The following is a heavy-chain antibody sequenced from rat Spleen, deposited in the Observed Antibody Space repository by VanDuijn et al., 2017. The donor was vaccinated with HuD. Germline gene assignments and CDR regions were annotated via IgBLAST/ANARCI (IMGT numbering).Heavy chain of an antibody. J-gene: IGHJ2*01. CDR1: GFTLSDYG. Sequence: EVHLVESGGGLVQPGRSLKLSCVASGFTLSDYGMAWVRQTPTKGLEWVASISSGAGNTYFRDSVKGRFPISRDNAKNTLYLQMDSLRSEDTATYYCARETGYNSYFDYWGQGVMVTVSS. D-gene: IGHD1-4*01. CDR2: ISSGAGNT. CDR3: ARETGYNSYFDY. V-gene: IGHV5S13*01.